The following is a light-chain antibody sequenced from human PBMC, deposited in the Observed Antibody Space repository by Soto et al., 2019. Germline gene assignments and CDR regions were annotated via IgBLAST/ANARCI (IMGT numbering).Light chain of an antibody. Sequence: QSVLTQPPSASGTPGQRVTISCSGSSSNIGSNTVNWYQQLPGTAPKLLIYSNNQRPSGVPDRFSGSKSVTSASLDISGLQYEYEADYYCAAWDDSLNGPLFVFGTGTKLTVL. CDR2: SNN. J-gene: IGLJ1*01. CDR1: SSNIGSNT. CDR3: AAWDDSLNGPLFV. V-gene: IGLV1-44*01.